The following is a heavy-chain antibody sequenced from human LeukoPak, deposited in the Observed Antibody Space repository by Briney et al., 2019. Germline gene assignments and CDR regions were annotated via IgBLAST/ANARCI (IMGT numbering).Heavy chain of an antibody. CDR3: ARDRGGKDF. V-gene: IGHV3-7*03. CDR1: GFFFSSYW. Sequence: PGGSLRLSCTASGFFFSSYWMSWVRQAPGKGMEWVANIKDDESQKYYGDSVKGRFTISRDNAKKSLYLQMNSLRADDTAVYYCARDRGGKDFWGQGTLVVVSS. CDR2: IKDDESQK. D-gene: IGHD1-1*01. J-gene: IGHJ4*02.